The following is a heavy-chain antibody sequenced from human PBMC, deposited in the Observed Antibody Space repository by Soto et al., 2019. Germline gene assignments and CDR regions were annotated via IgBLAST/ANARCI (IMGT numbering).Heavy chain of an antibody. CDR2: ISASGTYV. CDR1: GFGFINYN. Sequence: EVQLVESGGGLVKPGESLSLSCAASGFGFINYNMKWVRQAPGKGLEWVSSISASGTYVFYAGSVRGRFTIFRDDAKNSLHLLMNSLRAEDTALYYCATIGDRDGFDIWGHGTMVTVSA. J-gene: IGHJ3*02. CDR3: ATIGDRDGFDI. D-gene: IGHD4-17*01. V-gene: IGHV3-21*06.